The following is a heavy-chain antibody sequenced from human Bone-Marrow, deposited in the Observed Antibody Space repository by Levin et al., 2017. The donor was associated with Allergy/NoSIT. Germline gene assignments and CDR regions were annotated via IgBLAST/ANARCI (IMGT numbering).Heavy chain of an antibody. V-gene: IGHV4-31*03. CDR1: GGSISGGGYY. CDR2: IYYSGNT. CDR3: ARFNGYDFDY. Sequence: SETLSLTCTVSGGSISGGGYYWSWIRQHPGKGLEWIGYIYYSGNTYYNPSLKTRLIISVVTSKNQLSLTLTSVTVADTAVYYCARFNGYDFDYWGQGTLVTVSS. D-gene: IGHD5-12*01. J-gene: IGHJ4*02.